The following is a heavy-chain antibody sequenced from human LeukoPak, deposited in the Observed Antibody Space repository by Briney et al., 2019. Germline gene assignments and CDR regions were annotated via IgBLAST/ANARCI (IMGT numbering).Heavy chain of an antibody. CDR1: GGTFSSYA. J-gene: IGHJ4*02. CDR3: AREDLIRESVVAATGLLAY. V-gene: IGHV1-69*06. D-gene: IGHD2-15*01. CDR2: IIPIFGTA. Sequence: ASVKVSCKASGGTFSSYAISWVRQAPGQGLEWMGGIIPIFGTANYAQKFQGRVTITADKSTSTAYMELSSLRSEDTAVYYCAREDLIRESVVAATGLLAYWGQGTLVTVSS.